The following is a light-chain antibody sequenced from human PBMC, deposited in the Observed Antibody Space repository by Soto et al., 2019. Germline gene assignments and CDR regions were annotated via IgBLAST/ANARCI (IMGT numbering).Light chain of an antibody. J-gene: IGKJ5*01. CDR2: GAS. Sequence: EIVMTQSPATLSVSPGDRATLSCRAFQPLNNNVAWYQHKPGQAPRLLIYGASTMATGISARFSGSGSGTEFTLTISSLQSEDFAVYYCQQYEKWPPSITFGQGTRLEIK. CDR3: QQYEKWPPSIT. CDR1: QPLNNN. V-gene: IGKV3-15*01.